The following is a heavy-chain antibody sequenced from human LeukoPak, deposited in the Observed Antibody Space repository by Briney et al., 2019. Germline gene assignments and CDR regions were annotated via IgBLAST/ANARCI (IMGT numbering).Heavy chain of an antibody. CDR1: GFTFSSYS. D-gene: IGHD3-22*01. J-gene: IGHJ5*02. CDR3: ARESRAPYDSSGYYKNWFDP. CDR2: ISSSSSYI. V-gene: IGHV3-21*04. Sequence: GGSLRLSCAASGFTFSSYSMNWVRQAPGKGLEWVSSISSSSSYIYYADSVKGRFTISRDNAKNSLYLQMSSLRSEDTAVYYCARESRAPYDSSGYYKNWFDPWGQGTLVTVSS.